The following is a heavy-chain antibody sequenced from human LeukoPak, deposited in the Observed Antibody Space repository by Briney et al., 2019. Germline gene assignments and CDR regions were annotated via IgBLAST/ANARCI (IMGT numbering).Heavy chain of an antibody. CDR1: GGSFSGYY. J-gene: IGHJ6*02. V-gene: IGHV4-34*01. CDR3: ARGTITIFGVTSPSYGMDV. Sequence: SETLFLTCAVYGGSFSGYYWSWIRQPPGKGLEWIGEINHSGSTNYNPSLKSRVTISVDTSKNQFSLKLSSVTAADTAVYYCARGTITIFGVTSPSYGMDVWGQGTTVTVSS. CDR2: INHSGST. D-gene: IGHD3-3*01.